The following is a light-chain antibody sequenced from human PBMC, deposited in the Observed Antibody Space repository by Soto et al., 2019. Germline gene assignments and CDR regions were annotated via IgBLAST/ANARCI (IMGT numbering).Light chain of an antibody. CDR2: AAS. CDR1: QSLSFN. J-gene: IGKJ1*01. Sequence: EIVMTQSPATLSVSPGERATLSCRASQSLSFNLAWYQQKPGQAPRLLIYAASTRATGIPARFSGSGSGTDFTLTISRLEPEDFAVYYCQHYNVYPWTFGQGTKVDIK. CDR3: QHYNVYPWT. V-gene: IGKV3-15*01.